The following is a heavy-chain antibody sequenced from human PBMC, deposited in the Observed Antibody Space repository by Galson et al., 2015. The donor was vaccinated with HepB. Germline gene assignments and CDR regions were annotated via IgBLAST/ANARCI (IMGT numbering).Heavy chain of an antibody. J-gene: IGHJ6*03. CDR3: AREWSIAARPARDYYYYMDV. CDR2: ISSSGSTI. Sequence: LRLSCAASGFTFSSYWMSWVRQAPGKGLEWVSYISSSGSTIYYADSVKGRFTISRDNAKNSLYLQMNSLRAEDTAVYYCAREWSIAARPARDYYYYMDVWGKGTTVTVSS. V-gene: IGHV3-11*01. CDR1: GFTFSSYW. D-gene: IGHD6-6*01.